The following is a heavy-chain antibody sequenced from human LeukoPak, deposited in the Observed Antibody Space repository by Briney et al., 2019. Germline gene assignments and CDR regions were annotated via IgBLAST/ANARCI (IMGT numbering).Heavy chain of an antibody. J-gene: IGHJ4*02. CDR1: GGTFSTYA. Sequence: ASVKVSCKASGGTFSTYAISWVRQAPGQGLEWMGWINPNSGGTNYAQKFQGRVTMTRDTSISTAYMELSRLRSDDTAVYYCARVGEYYDSSGYLDYWGQGTLVTVSS. V-gene: IGHV1-2*02. CDR2: INPNSGGT. CDR3: ARVGEYYDSSGYLDY. D-gene: IGHD3-22*01.